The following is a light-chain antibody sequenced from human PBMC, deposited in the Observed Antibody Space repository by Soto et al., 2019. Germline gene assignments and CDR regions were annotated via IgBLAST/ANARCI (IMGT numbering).Light chain of an antibody. V-gene: IGLV2-14*01. Sequence: QSALTQPASVSGSPGQSITISCTGTSSDVSGYNYVSWYQQHPGKAPKLMIYEVSNRPSGVSNRFSGSKSDNTASLTISGLQAEDEADYYCSSYTSSSHVVFGGGTKVTVL. CDR1: SSDVSGYNY. CDR2: EVS. CDR3: SSYTSSSHVV. J-gene: IGLJ2*01.